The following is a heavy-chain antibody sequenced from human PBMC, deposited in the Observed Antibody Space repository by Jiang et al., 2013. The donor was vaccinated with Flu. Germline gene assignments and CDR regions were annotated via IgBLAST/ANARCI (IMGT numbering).Heavy chain of an antibody. V-gene: IGHV1-69*01. CDR2: IIPIFGTA. D-gene: IGHD1-26*01. Sequence: GSSVKVSCKASGGTFSSYAISWVRQAPGQGLEWMGGIIPIFGTANYAQKFQGRVTITADESTSTAYMELSSLRSEDTAVYYCARDLGGATRGLYFDYWGQGTLVTVSS. CDR1: GGTFSSYA. CDR3: ARDLGGATRGLYFDY. J-gene: IGHJ4*02.